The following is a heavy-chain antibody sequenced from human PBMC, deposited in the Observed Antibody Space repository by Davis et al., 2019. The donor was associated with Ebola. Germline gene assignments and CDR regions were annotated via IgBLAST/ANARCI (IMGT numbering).Heavy chain of an antibody. CDR1: GYTFTSYG. Sequence: ASVKVSCKASGYTFTSYGISWVRQAPGQGLEWMGWISAYNGNTNYAQKFQGRVTIPADESTRTAYMELSSLRSEDTAVYYCARDPAVQGAHYYGMDVWGQGTTVTVSS. CDR3: ARDPAVQGAHYYGMDV. CDR2: ISAYNGNT. D-gene: IGHD3-10*01. V-gene: IGHV1-18*01. J-gene: IGHJ6*02.